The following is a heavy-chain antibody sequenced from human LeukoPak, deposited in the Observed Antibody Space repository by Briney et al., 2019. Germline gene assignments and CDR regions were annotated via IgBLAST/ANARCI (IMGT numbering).Heavy chain of an antibody. V-gene: IGHV3-23*01. J-gene: IGHJ4*02. CDR2: FSRSGPDT. CDR1: GFTFGSSA. CDR3: AKGSLGSWYYFDY. Sequence: GGTLRLSCAASGFTFGSSAMSWVRQAPGKGPEWVSTFSRSGPDTYYADSVKGRFTIFRDNSKNTLYLQMNSLRAEDTAVYYCAKGSLGSWYYFDYWGQGTLVTVSS. D-gene: IGHD6-13*01.